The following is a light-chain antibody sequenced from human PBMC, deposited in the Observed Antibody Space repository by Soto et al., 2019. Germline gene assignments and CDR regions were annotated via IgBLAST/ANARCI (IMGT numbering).Light chain of an antibody. CDR3: QQRSNSPPVT. V-gene: IGKV3-11*01. CDR2: DAS. Sequence: EIVLTQSPATLSLSPGERATLSCRASQSVSSYLAWYQQKPGQAPRLLIYDASNRATGIPARFSGSGSGTDFTLTISSLEPEDFAIYYCQQRSNSPPVTFGGGTKVAI. CDR1: QSVSSY. J-gene: IGKJ4*01.